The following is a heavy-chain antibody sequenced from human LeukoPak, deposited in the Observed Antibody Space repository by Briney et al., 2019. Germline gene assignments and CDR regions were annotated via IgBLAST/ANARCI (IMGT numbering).Heavy chain of an antibody. D-gene: IGHD3-16*02. Sequence: SETLSLTCTVSGGSISSYYWSWIRQPAGKGLEWIGRIYTSGSTNYNPSLKSRVTMSVDTSKNQFSLKLSSVTAADTAVYYCAREGYDYVWGSYRYIDYWGQGTLVTVSS. V-gene: IGHV4-4*07. CDR1: GGSISSYY. CDR2: IYTSGST. J-gene: IGHJ4*02. CDR3: AREGYDYVWGSYRYIDY.